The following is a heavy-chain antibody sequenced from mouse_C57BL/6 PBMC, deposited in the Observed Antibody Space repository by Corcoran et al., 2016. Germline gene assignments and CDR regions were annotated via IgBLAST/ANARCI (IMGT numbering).Heavy chain of an antibody. J-gene: IGHJ2*01. Sequence: QIQLVQSGPELKKPGETVKISCKASGYTFTPYGMSWVKQAPGKGLKWMGWINTYSGVPTYADDFKGRFAFSLETSASTAYLQINNLKNEDTATYFCARVGYYGSSHYVDYWGKGTTLTVSS. CDR3: ARVGYYGSSHYVDY. CDR1: GYTFTPYG. V-gene: IGHV9-3*01. D-gene: IGHD1-1*01. CDR2: INTYSGVP.